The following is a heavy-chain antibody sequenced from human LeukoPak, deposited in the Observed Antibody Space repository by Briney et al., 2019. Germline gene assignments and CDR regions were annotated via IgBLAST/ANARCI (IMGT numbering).Heavy chain of an antibody. D-gene: IGHD2-2*01. CDR3: ARGYCNSTSCFGFFWY. V-gene: IGHV3-48*03. CDR1: GFTFSSYE. J-gene: IGHJ4*02. Sequence: GGSLRLSCAASGFTFSSYEMNWVRQAPGKGLEWVSYISSSGSTIYYADSVKGRFTISRDNAKNSLYLQMNSLRAEDTAVYYCARGYCNSTSCFGFFWYWGQGTLVAVSS. CDR2: ISSSGSTI.